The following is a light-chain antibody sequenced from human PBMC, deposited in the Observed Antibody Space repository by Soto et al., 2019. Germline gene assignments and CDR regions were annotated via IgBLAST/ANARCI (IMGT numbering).Light chain of an antibody. Sequence: QSALTQPASVSGSPGQSITISCTGTSSDVGGYNYVSWYQLHPGKAPKLMIYEVSNRPSGVSNRFSGSKSGNTASLTISGLQAEDEADYYCSSYTTYSTYVFGTGTKDT. CDR2: EVS. J-gene: IGLJ1*01. V-gene: IGLV2-14*01. CDR3: SSYTTYSTYV. CDR1: SSDVGGYNY.